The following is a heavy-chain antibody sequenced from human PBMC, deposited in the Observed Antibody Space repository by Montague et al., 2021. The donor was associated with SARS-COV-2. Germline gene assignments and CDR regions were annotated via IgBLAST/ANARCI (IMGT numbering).Heavy chain of an antibody. CDR3: ARLPLVSSWSRAAGYYYYGMDV. J-gene: IGHJ6*02. Sequence: DTLSLTCTVAGGSISRSTSAWAWIRQPPGKGLEWIGSISYTGSTYYNPSLKSRVTISVDTSRNQFSLRLSSVTAADTSAYYCARLPLVSSWSRAAGYYYYGMDVWGQGTTVTVSS. CDR1: GGSISRSTSA. V-gene: IGHV4-39*01. CDR2: ISYTGST. D-gene: IGHD6-13*01.